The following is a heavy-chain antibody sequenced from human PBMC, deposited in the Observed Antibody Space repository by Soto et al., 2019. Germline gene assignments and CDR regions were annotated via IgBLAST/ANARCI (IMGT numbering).Heavy chain of an antibody. J-gene: IGHJ6*03. CDR1: GYTFTSCY. D-gene: IGHD3-3*01. CDR3: ASKGYDFWSGPPDYYYYMDV. CDR2: INPSGGST. Sequence: GASVKVSCKASGYTFTSCYMHWVRQAPGQGLEWMGIINPSGGSTSYAQKFQGRVTMTRDTSTSTVYMELSSLRSEDTAVYYCASKGYDFWSGPPDYYYYMDVWGKGTTVTVSS. V-gene: IGHV1-46*03.